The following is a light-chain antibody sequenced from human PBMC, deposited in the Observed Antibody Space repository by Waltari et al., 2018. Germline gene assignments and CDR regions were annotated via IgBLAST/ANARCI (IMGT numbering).Light chain of an antibody. CDR1: QSISNY. CDR3: QQRSNWPTWT. Sequence: EIVLTQSPATLSLSPGERATLSCRASQSISNYLAWYQQKPGQAPRLLIHDSSNRATGIPARFSGSGSGTDFTLTISSLEPEDFAVYYCQQRSNWPTWTFGQGTKVEIK. J-gene: IGKJ1*01. CDR2: DSS. V-gene: IGKV3-11*01.